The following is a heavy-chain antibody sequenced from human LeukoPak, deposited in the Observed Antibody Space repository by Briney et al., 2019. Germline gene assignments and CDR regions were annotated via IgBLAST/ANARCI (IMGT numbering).Heavy chain of an antibody. V-gene: IGHV3-21*01. CDR1: GFTFSSYS. Sequence: GGSLRLSCAASGFTFSSYSMNWVRQAPGKGLEWVSSISSSSSYIYYADSVKGRFTISGDNAKNSLYLQMNSLRAEDTAVYYCARVRGYYDSSGYFDYWGQGTLVTVSS. CDR2: ISSSSSYI. D-gene: IGHD3-22*01. J-gene: IGHJ4*02. CDR3: ARVRGYYDSSGYFDY.